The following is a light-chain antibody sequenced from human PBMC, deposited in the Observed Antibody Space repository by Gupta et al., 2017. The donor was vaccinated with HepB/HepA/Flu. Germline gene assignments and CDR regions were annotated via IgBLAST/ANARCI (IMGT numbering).Light chain of an antibody. Sequence: DIVMSQSPDSLPGPRGERATLNCKSSQIGLYRSNNKNYLAWYQQKPGQPPKLLIYWASTRESGVPDRFSGSGSGTDFTLTISSLQAEDVAVYYCQQYYSTPLYTFGQGTKLEIK. J-gene: IGKJ2*01. V-gene: IGKV4-1*01. CDR3: QQYYSTPLYT. CDR2: WAS. CDR1: QIGLYRSNNKNY.